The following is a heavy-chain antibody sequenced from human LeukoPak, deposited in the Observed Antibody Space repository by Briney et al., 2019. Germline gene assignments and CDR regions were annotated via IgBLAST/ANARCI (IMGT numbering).Heavy chain of an antibody. Sequence: GGSLRLSCAASGFTFSDYYMSWIRQAPGEGLEWVSYISGSGSPIFYADSIKGRFTVSRDNAKNSLYLQMNSLRAEDTAVYYCARDSELSVAGVGATMYYWGQGTLVTVSS. V-gene: IGHV3-11*04. J-gene: IGHJ4*02. CDR3: ARDSELSVAGVGATMYY. CDR1: GFTFSDYY. CDR2: ISGSGSPI. D-gene: IGHD1-26*01.